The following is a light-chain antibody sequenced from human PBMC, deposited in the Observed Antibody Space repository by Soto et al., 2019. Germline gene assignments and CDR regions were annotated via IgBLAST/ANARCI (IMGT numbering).Light chain of an antibody. CDR3: QRCRNWPLT. CDR2: DAS. Sequence: EIVMTQSPATLSASPGEGATLSCKADQYVYNNLAWYQQRPGRPPRLLIYDASTRATGISARFSGSGYGTEFTHAIGSLQSEDDAVYFCQRCRNWPLTFDGGTNVEIQ. CDR1: QYVYNN. V-gene: IGKV3-15*01. J-gene: IGKJ4*02.